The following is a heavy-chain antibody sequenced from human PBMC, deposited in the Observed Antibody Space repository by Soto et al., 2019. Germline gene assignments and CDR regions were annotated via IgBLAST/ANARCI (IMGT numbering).Heavy chain of an antibody. Sequence: EVQLVESGGGLVKPGGSLRLSCAASGFTFSNALMTWVRQAPGKGLEWVARIKSKSDGATTYYAAPVRGRFIISRDDSKNTLYLQMNSLKTEDTAVYYCTTGLTIFGVVIDPWGQGTLVTVSS. J-gene: IGHJ5*02. CDR3: TTGLTIFGVVIDP. V-gene: IGHV3-15*01. CDR2: IKSKSDGATT. CDR1: GFTFSNAL. D-gene: IGHD3-3*01.